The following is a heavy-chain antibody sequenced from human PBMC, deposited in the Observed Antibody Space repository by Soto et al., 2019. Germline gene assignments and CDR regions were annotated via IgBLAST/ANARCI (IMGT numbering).Heavy chain of an antibody. CDR2: IYYSGST. Sequence: QVQLQESGPGLVKPSETLSLTCTVSGGSISSYYWSWIRQPPGKGLEWIGYIYYSGSTNYNPSLKSRVTISVDTSMNQFSLKLSSVTAADTAVYYCARYGDYSRGYFDLWGRGTLVTVSS. CDR1: GGSISSYY. V-gene: IGHV4-59*08. CDR3: ARYGDYSRGYFDL. D-gene: IGHD4-17*01. J-gene: IGHJ2*01.